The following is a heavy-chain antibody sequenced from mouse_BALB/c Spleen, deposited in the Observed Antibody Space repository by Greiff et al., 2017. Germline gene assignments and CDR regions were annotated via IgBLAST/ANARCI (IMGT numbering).Heavy chain of an antibody. J-gene: IGHJ4*01. CDR2: IYPGSGNT. CDR3: ARGGGKGAMDY. V-gene: IGHV1-63*01. D-gene: IGHD2-1*01. CDR1: GYAFTNYW. Sequence: VQLQQSGAELVRPGTSVKISCKASGYAFTNYWLGWVKQRPGHGLEWIGDIYPGSGNTYYNEKFKGKATLTADKSSSTAYMQLSSLTSEDSAVYFCARGGGKGAMDYWGQGTSVTVSS.